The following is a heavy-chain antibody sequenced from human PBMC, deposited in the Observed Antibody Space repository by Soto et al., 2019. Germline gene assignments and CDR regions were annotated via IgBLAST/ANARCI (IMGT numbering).Heavy chain of an antibody. D-gene: IGHD5-18*01. CDR3: ARLRYSYGSGYYYHYGMDV. J-gene: IGHJ6*02. V-gene: IGHV4-39*01. CDR1: GGSISSSSYY. Sequence: PSETLSLTCTVSGGSISSSSYYWGWIRQPPGKGLEWIGSIYYSGSTYYNPSLKSRVTISVDTSKNQFSLKLSSVTAADTAVYYCARLRYSYGSGYYYHYGMDVWGQGTTVTVSS. CDR2: IYYSGST.